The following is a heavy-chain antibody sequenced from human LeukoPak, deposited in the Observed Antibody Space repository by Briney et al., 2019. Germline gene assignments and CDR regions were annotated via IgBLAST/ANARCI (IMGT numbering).Heavy chain of an antibody. CDR3: ARAPSLNDAFDI. V-gene: IGHV1-69*13. Sequence: ASVKVSCKTSEYTFTNYYMHWVRQAPGQGLEWMGGIIPIFGTANYAQKFQGRVTITADESTSTAYMELSSLRSEDTAVYYCARAPSLNDAFDIWGQGTMVTVSS. CDR1: EYTFTNYY. CDR2: IIPIFGTA. J-gene: IGHJ3*02.